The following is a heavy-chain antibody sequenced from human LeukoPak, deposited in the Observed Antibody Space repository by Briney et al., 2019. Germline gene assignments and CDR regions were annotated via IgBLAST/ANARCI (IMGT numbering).Heavy chain of an antibody. V-gene: IGHV3-43D*04. CDR1: GFTFDDYA. D-gene: IGHD3-3*01. CDR3: AKALGISNIDY. J-gene: IGHJ4*02. CDR2: ISWDGGST. Sequence: GGSLRLSCAASGFTFDDYAMHWVRQAPGKGLEWVSLISWDGGSTYYADSVKGRFTISRDNSKNTLYLQMNSLRAEDTAVYYCAKALGISNIDYWGQGTLVTVSS.